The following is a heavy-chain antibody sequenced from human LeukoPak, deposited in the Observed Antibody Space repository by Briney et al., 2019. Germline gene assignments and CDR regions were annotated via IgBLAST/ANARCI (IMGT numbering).Heavy chain of an antibody. J-gene: IGHJ4*02. CDR2: ISYDGSNK. CDR3: ARDFTFKFVKEDYFDY. Sequence: GGSLRLSCAASGFTFSSYAMHWVRQAPGKGLEWVAVISYDGSNKYYADSVKGRFTISRDNSKHTLYLQMNSLRAEDTAVYYCARDFTFKFVKEDYFDYWGQGTLVTVSS. CDR1: GFTFSSYA. D-gene: IGHD3-16*01. V-gene: IGHV3-30*04.